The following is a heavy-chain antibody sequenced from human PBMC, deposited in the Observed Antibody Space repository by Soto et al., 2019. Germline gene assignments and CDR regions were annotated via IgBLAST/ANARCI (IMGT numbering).Heavy chain of an antibody. Sequence: GGSLRLSCAASGFTFSSYGMHWVRQAPGKGLERVAVISYDGSNKYYADSVRGRFTISRDNSKNTLYLQMNSLRAEDTAVYYCAKDYDILTGYPDVYYYYGMDVWGQGTTVTVSS. D-gene: IGHD3-9*01. CDR3: AKDYDILTGYPDVYYYYGMDV. V-gene: IGHV3-30*18. CDR2: ISYDGSNK. CDR1: GFTFSSYG. J-gene: IGHJ6*02.